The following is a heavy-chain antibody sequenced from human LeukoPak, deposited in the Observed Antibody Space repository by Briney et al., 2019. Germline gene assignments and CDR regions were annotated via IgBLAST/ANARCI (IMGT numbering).Heavy chain of an antibody. D-gene: IGHD5-12*01. CDR1: GFTVSSNY. J-gene: IGHJ4*02. CDR2: IYSGGST. Sequence: PGGSLRLSCAASGFTVSSNYMSWVRQAPGEGLEWVSVIYSGGSTYYADSVKGRFTMSRDNSKNTLYLQMNSLRAEDTAVYYCAKVDIVATIDAGRLVDYWGQGTLDTVSS. V-gene: IGHV3-66*02. CDR3: AKVDIVATIDAGRLVDY.